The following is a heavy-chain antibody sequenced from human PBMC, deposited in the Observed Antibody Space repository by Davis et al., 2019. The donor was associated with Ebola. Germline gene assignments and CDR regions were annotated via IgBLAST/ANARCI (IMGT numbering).Heavy chain of an antibody. D-gene: IGHD1-7*01. CDR3: AKDLGTSGIFDM. CDR1: GFTVSSNF. Sequence: GESLKISCAASGFTVSSNFMSWVRQAPGKGLEWVSVIYSGGSTYYADSVKGRFTISRDNSKNTLYLQMNTLRAEDTAVYFCAKDLGTSGIFDMLGQGTVVTVSS. V-gene: IGHV3-53*01. J-gene: IGHJ3*02. CDR2: IYSGGST.